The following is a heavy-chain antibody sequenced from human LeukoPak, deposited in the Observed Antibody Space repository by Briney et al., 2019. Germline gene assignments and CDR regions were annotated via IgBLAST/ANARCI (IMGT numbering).Heavy chain of an antibody. V-gene: IGHV4-30-2*01. J-gene: IGHJ3*02. D-gene: IGHD3-22*01. CDR3: ATFSGPYYDSSGYAHDAFDI. CDR1: GGSISSGGYS. Sequence: SETLSLTCAVSGGSISSGGYSWSWIRQPPGKGLEWIGYIYHSGSTYYNPSLKSRVTISVDKSKNQFSLKLSSVTAADTAVYYCATFSGPYYDSSGYAHDAFDIWGQGTMVTVSS. CDR2: IYHSGST.